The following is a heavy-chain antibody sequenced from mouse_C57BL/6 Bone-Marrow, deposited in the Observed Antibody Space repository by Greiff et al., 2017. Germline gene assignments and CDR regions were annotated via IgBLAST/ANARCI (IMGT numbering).Heavy chain of an antibody. J-gene: IGHJ2*01. D-gene: IGHD2-4*01. CDR2: IDPETGGT. CDR1: GYTFTDYE. V-gene: IGHV1-15*01. Sequence: QVQLKESGAELVRPGASVTLSCKASGYTFTDYEMHWVKQTPVHGLEWIGAIDPETGGTAYNQKFKGKAILTADKASSTAYMELRSLTSEDSAVYYGTTMSTTTPYYFDYWGQGTTLTVSS. CDR3: TTMSTTTPYYFDY.